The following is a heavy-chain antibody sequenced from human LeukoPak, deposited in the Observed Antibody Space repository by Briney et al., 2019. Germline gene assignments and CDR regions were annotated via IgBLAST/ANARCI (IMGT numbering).Heavy chain of an antibody. CDR3: ASSIAALMGGNDAFDV. CDR2: ISGSGGST. V-gene: IGHV3-23*01. J-gene: IGHJ3*01. D-gene: IGHD6-6*01. Sequence: GGSLRLSCAASGFTFSSYAMSWVRQAPGKGLERDSGISGSGGSTFYADSVKGRFTISRDNSKNTVSLQMNSLRAEDTAVYYCASSIAALMGGNDAFDVWGEGTMVTVSS. CDR1: GFTFSSYA.